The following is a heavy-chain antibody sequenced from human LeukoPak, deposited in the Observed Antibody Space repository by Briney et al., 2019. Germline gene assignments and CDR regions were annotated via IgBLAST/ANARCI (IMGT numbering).Heavy chain of an antibody. CDR2: INTDGIST. CDR1: GFTFSRFW. V-gene: IGHV3-74*01. J-gene: IGHJ4*02. Sequence: GGSLRLSCAASGFTFSRFWMHWVRQAPGKGLVWVSYINTDGISTTYADSVMGRFTISRDNAKNTLYLEMNSLRAEDTAVYYCARGGWNTYYSSTSCFDYWGQGTLVTVSS. D-gene: IGHD2-2*01. CDR3: ARGGWNTYYSSTSCFDY.